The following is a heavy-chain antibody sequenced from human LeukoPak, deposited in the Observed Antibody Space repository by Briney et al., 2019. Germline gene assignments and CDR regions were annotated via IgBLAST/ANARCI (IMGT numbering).Heavy chain of an antibody. CDR2: VASDGSFK. J-gene: IGHJ4*02. CDR3: ARDTSWSPFY. V-gene: IGHV3-30*04. CDR1: GFTFDYYS. Sequence: GGSLRLSCAASGFTFDYYSFHWVRQAPGKGLEWVAHVASDGSFKWYADSVKGRFTISRDTSRNTIFLQMNSLGLDDTAKYYCARDTSWSPFYWGQGTLVTVSS. D-gene: IGHD6-13*01.